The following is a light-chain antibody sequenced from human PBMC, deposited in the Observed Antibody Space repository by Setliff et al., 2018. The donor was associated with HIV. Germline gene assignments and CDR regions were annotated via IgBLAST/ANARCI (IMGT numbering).Light chain of an antibody. J-gene: IGLJ1*01. CDR1: SSDVGGYNY. Sequence: LTQPASVSGSPGQSITISCTGTSSDVGGYNYVSWYQQHPGKAPKLMIYDVSKRPSGVSNRFSGSKSGNTASLTISGLQAEDEADYYCSSYTSSSTRVFGTGTKVTVL. V-gene: IGLV2-14*01. CDR3: SSYTSSSTRV. CDR2: DVS.